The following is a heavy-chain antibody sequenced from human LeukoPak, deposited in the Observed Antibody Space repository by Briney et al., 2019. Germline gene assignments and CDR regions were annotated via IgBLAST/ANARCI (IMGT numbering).Heavy chain of an antibody. CDR3: ATGCSSTSCYYDY. D-gene: IGHD2-2*01. CDR1: GYTLTELS. J-gene: IGHJ4*02. CDR2: FDPEDGET. V-gene: IGHV1-24*01. Sequence: SVKVSCKVSGYTLTELSMHWVRQAPGKGLEWMGGFDPEDGETIYAQKFQGRVTMTEDTFTDTAYMELSSLRSEDTAVYYCATGCSSTSCYYDYWGQGTLVTVSS.